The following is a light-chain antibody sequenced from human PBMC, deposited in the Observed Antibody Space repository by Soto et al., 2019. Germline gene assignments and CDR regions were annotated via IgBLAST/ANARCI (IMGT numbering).Light chain of an antibody. CDR2: WAS. V-gene: IGKV4-1*01. CDR3: QHYHSLPFT. CDR1: QSLLHSSDSKNN. J-gene: IGKJ5*01. Sequence: IVLTQSPDSLGVALGETATITCRSSQSLLHSSDSKNNLTWFQHKPGQTPKLLFSWASTRESGVPDRFSGRGSETDFTLTISSLQAEDVAVYYCQHYHSLPFTFGQGTRLDIK.